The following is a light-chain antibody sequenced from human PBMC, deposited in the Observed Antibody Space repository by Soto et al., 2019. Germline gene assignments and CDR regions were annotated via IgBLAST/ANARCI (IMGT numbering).Light chain of an antibody. V-gene: IGKV1D-12*01. CDR1: QDISTW. CDR2: AAS. J-gene: IGKJ4*02. CDR3: QQANSFFALT. Sequence: DIQLTQSPSSVSASIGDSVTITCRASQDISTWLAWYQLKPGKAPKLLIFAASSLLTGVPSRFSGSGSGTEFTLTISGLQSEEFATYYCQQANSFFALTFGGGTHVEIK.